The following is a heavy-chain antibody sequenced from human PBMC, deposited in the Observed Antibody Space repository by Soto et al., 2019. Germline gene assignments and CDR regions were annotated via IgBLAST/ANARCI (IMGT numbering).Heavy chain of an antibody. Sequence: EVQLVESGGGLVQPGGSLRLSCAASGVTVSSNYMSWVRQAPGKGLEWVSLIYSGGSTNYAVSVKGRFTISRHNSNNTLYLQMNSLRAEATVVYYCARVNPETTSWYFDLWGRGTLVTVSS. D-gene: IGHD4-17*01. CDR1: GVTVSSNY. J-gene: IGHJ2*01. CDR3: ARVNPETTSWYFDL. V-gene: IGHV3-53*04. CDR2: IYSGGST.